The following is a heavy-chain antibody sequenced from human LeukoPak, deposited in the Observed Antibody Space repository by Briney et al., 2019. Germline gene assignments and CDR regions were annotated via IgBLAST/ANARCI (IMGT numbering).Heavy chain of an antibody. V-gene: IGHV3-43D*03. CDR2: ISWDGGST. CDR3: ANLRFGESNVPRGDVLDI. Sequence: GGSLRLSCAASGFTFDDYAMHWVRQAPGKGLEWVSLISWDGGSTYYADSVKGRSTISRDNSKSSLSLQMNSLRAEDTALYYCANLRFGESNVPRGDVLDIWGQGTMVTVSS. CDR1: GFTFDDYA. D-gene: IGHD3-10*01. J-gene: IGHJ3*02.